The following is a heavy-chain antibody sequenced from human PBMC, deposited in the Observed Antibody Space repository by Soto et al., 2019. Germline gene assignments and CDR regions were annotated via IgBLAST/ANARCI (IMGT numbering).Heavy chain of an antibody. CDR1: GFSFSSKW. D-gene: IGHD3-3*01. CDR3: AREYFGVFSVAYFDY. V-gene: IGHV3-74*01. Sequence: GGSLRLSCAASGFSFSSKWMHWVRHALGKGLVWVSRINTDGSSTSHADFVKGRFTISRDNAKNTLYLQMNSLRTEDTAVYYCAREYFGVFSVAYFDYWGQGTLVTVSS. CDR2: INTDGSST. J-gene: IGHJ4*02.